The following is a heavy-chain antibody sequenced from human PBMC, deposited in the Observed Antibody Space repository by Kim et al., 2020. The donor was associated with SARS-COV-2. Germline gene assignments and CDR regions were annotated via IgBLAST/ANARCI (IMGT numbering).Heavy chain of an antibody. V-gene: IGHV3-48*03. CDR1: GFTFSSYE. D-gene: IGHD6-19*01. J-gene: IGHJ4*01. CDR2: ISSSGGTI. CDR3: AILGYSMGWKTFGYDY. Sequence: GGSLRLSCAASGFTFSSYEMNWVRQAPGKGLEWLSYISSSGGTIYDADSVKGRFTISRDNAKNSLYLQMNSLRAEDTAVYYCAILGYSMGWKTFGYDYWG.